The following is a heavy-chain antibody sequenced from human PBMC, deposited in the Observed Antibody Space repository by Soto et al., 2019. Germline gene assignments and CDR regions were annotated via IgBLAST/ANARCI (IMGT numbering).Heavy chain of an antibody. Sequence: GASVKVSCKASGGTFSSYAISWVRQAPGQGLEWMGGIIPIFGTANYAQKFQGRVTITADKSTSTAYMELSSLRSEDTAVYYCARYSSSWPRYYGMDVWGQGTTVTVSS. CDR3: ARYSSSWPRYYGMDV. D-gene: IGHD6-13*01. CDR1: GGTFSSYA. CDR2: IIPIFGTA. V-gene: IGHV1-69*06. J-gene: IGHJ6*02.